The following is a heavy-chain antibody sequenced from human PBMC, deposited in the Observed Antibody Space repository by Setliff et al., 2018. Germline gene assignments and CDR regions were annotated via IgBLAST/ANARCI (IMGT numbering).Heavy chain of an antibody. CDR2: INPHGSEK. CDR3: AKPQLELRWGFES. D-gene: IGHD1-7*01. J-gene: IGHJ4*02. Sequence: PGGSLRLSCAASGFTFNQYWMTWVRQAPGKGLEWVANINPHGSEKYYADSVKGRFTISRDNAKNSLSLQMTSLRAEDTAVYYCAKPQLELRWGFESWGQGTLVTVSS. CDR1: GFTFNQYW. V-gene: IGHV3-7*03.